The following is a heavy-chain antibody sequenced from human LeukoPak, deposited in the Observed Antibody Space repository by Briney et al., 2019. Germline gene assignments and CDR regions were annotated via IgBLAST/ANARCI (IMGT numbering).Heavy chain of an antibody. V-gene: IGHV4-39*01. J-gene: IGHJ4*02. CDR3: ARQRIRSSGWADY. CDR2: IYYSGST. CDR1: GGSISSSSYY. D-gene: IGHD6-19*01. Sequence: SETLSLTCTVSGGSISSSSYYWGWIRQPPGKGLEWVGSIYYSGSTYYNPSLKSRLTISVDTSKNQFSLKLSSVTAADTAVYYCARQRIRSSGWADYWGQGTLVTVSS.